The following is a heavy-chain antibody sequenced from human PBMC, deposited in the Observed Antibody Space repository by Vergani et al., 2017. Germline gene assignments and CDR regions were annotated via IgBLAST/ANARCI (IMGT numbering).Heavy chain of an antibody. D-gene: IGHD3-10*01. CDR1: GFTFSSYG. Sequence: QVQLVESGGGVVQPGRSLRLSCAASGFTFSSYGMHWVRQAPGKGLEWVAVIWYDGSNKYYADSVKGRFTISRDNSKNTLYLQMNSLRAEDTAVYYCAKDPFTYYYGSLDYWGQGALVTVSS. CDR3: AKDPFTYYYGSLDY. CDR2: IWYDGSNK. J-gene: IGHJ4*02. V-gene: IGHV3-33*06.